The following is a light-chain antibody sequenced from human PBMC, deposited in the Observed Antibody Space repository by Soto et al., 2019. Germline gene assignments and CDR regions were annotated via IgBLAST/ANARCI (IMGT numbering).Light chain of an antibody. CDR2: EVN. CDR3: TSYTTTSIVA. J-gene: IGLJ2*01. V-gene: IGLV2-14*01. Sequence: QSVLTQPASVSGSPGQSITISCTGTSSDVGGYNYVSWFQQHPGKAPKVMIYEVNNRPAGVSHRFSGSKSGNTASLTISGLQAEDEADYYCTSYTTTSIVAFGGGTKLTVL. CDR1: SSDVGGYNY.